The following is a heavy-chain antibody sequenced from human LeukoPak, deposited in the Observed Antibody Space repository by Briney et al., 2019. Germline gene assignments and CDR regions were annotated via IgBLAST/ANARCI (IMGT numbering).Heavy chain of an antibody. V-gene: IGHV1-69*05. CDR3: ARAGGYCSGGSCYWFDP. CDR2: IIPIFGTA. D-gene: IGHD2-15*01. J-gene: IGHJ5*02. CDR1: GGTFSSYA. Sequence: ASVKVSCKASGGTFSSYAISWVRQAPGQGLEWMGGIIPIFGTANYAQKFQGRVTITTDESTSTAYMELSSLRSEDTAVYYCARAGGYCSGGSCYWFDPWGQGTLVTASS.